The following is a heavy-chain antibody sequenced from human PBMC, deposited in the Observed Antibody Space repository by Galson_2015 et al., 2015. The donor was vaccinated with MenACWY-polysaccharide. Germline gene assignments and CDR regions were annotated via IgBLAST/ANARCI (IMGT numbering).Heavy chain of an antibody. D-gene: IGHD3-22*01. CDR1: GFSFRSYA. J-gene: IGHJ3*02. V-gene: IGHV3-23*01. CDR3: AKGGEDYYDSSGYYYDASDI. Sequence: SLRLSCAASGFSFRSYAMSWVRQAPGKGLEWVSGISGSGGSTYYADSVKGRFTISRDNFKNTLYLQMNSLRAEDTAVYYCAKGGEDYYDSSGYYYDASDIWGQGTMVTVSS. CDR2: ISGSGGST.